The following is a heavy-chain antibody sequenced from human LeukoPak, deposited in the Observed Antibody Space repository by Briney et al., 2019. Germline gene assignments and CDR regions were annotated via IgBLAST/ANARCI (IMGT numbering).Heavy chain of an antibody. CDR1: GCIFSRYW. J-gene: IGHJ5*01. CDR2: IYPGDSDT. CDR3: ARSSTYSSGWSGIDS. Sequence: GESLKISCKASGCIFSRYWIGWGRQMPGKGLEWMGIIYPGDSDTRYSPSFQGQVTISADKSITTAYLQWTSLKASDTAMYYCARSSTYSSGWSGIDSWGQGTLVTVSS. V-gene: IGHV5-51*01. D-gene: IGHD6-19*01.